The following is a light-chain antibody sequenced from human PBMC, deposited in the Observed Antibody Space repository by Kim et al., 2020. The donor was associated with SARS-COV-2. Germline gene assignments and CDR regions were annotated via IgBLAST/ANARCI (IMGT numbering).Light chain of an antibody. CDR2: AAS. CDR3: QKYNSAPYT. CDR1: QGISNY. Sequence: AAVGDRVTIACRASQGISNYLAWYQQKPGKVPTLLIFAASTLQSGVPSRFSGSGSGTDFTLTISSLQPEDVATYYCQKYNSAPYTFGQGTKLEI. V-gene: IGKV1-27*01. J-gene: IGKJ2*01.